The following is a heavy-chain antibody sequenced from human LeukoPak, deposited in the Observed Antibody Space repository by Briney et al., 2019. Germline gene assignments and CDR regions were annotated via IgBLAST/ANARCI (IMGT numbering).Heavy chain of an antibody. Sequence: SETLSLTCTVSGGSISSTSYYWGWIRQPPVKGLEWIGSIYYSGSTYYNPSLKSRVTISVDTSKNQFSLKLSSVTAADTAVYYCARDATHYYDSSGHFDYWGQGTLVTVSS. V-gene: IGHV4-39*07. CDR1: GGSISSTSYY. D-gene: IGHD3-22*01. J-gene: IGHJ4*02. CDR2: IYYSGST. CDR3: ARDATHYYDSSGHFDY.